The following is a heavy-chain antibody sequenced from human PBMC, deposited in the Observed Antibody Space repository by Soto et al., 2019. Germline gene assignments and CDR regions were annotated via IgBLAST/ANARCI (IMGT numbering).Heavy chain of an antibody. Sequence: TGGSLRLSCAASGFTFSSYGMHWVRQAPGKGLEWVAVIWYDGSNKYYADSVKGRFTISRDNSKNTLYLQMNSLRAEDTAVYYCAKDPQQLVLDPGFQHWGQGTLVTVSS. V-gene: IGHV3-30*02. D-gene: IGHD6-13*01. CDR2: IWYDGSNK. CDR1: GFTFSSYG. J-gene: IGHJ1*01. CDR3: AKDPQQLVLDPGFQH.